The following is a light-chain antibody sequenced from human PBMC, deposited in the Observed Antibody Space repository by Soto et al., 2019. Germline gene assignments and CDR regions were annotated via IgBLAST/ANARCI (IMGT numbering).Light chain of an antibody. CDR2: DAS. Sequence: EIVLTQSPATLSLPPGERATLSFRASQSVSSYLAWYQQKPGQAPRLLIYDASNRATGIPARFSGSGSGTDFTLSISSLEPEDFAVYDCQPRNNCQSFGQGTKLDIK. CDR3: QPRNNCQS. J-gene: IGKJ2*03. V-gene: IGKV3-11*01. CDR1: QSVSSY.